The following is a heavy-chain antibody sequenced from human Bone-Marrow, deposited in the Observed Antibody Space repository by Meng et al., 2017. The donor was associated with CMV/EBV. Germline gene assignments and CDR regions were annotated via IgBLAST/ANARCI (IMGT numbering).Heavy chain of an antibody. Sequence: GESLKISCAASGFTFSSYGMHWVRQAPGKGLEWVSYISSSGNTIYYADSVKGRFTISRDNAKNSLYLQMNSLRAEDTAVYYCARALELCFSYYGLDVWGQGTTVTVSS. CDR3: ARALELCFSYYGLDV. V-gene: IGHV3-48*04. J-gene: IGHJ6*02. CDR2: ISSSGNTI. D-gene: IGHD3-16*01. CDR1: GFTFSSYG.